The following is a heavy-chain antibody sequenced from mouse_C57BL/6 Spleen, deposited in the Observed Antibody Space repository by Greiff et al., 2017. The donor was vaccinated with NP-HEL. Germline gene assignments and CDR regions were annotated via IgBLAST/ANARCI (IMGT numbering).Heavy chain of an antibody. V-gene: IGHV1-18*01. D-gene: IGHD1-3*01. CDR3: ARTGLKYFDD. J-gene: IGHJ2*01. CDR2: INPNNGGT. Sequence: EVQLQQSGPELVKPGASVKMSCKASGYTFTDYNMDWVKQSPGKSLEWIGDINPNNGGTIYNQKFKGKATLTVDKSSSTAYMELSSLTSEDSAVCDCARTGLKYFDDWGQGTTLTVSS. CDR1: GYTFTDYN.